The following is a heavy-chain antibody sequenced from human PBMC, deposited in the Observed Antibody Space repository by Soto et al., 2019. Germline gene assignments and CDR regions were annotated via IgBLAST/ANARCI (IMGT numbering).Heavy chain of an antibody. J-gene: IGHJ4*02. V-gene: IGHV3-53*02. Sequence: EVQLVETGGGLIQPGGSLRLSCAASGFNISSNYMAWVRQAPGKGLEWVSLLYSGGTSYYADSVKGRFTISRDNSKNTLFLQMHRLKTEDTAVYYCARGQQVSTIRGVQGFDYWGQGTLVTVSS. CDR1: GFNISSNY. D-gene: IGHD3-10*01. CDR3: ARGQQVSTIRGVQGFDY. CDR2: LYSGGTS.